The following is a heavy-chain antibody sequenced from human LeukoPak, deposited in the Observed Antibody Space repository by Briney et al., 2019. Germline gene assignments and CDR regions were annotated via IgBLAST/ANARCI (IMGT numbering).Heavy chain of an antibody. CDR1: GYSFTNYW. V-gene: IGHV5-51*01. Sequence: PGESLKISCKGSGYSFTNYWIGWVRQMPGKGLEWMGIIYPGDSDTRYSPSFQGQATISADKSISTAYLQWSSLKASDTAMYYCARRTDRSFWYLDYWGQGTLVTVSS. CDR3: ARRTDRSFWYLDY. CDR2: IYPGDSDT. J-gene: IGHJ4*02.